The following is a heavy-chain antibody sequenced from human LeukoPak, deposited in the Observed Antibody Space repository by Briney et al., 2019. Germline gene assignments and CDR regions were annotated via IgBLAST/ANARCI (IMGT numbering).Heavy chain of an antibody. J-gene: IGHJ4*02. D-gene: IGHD6-13*01. V-gene: IGHV1-2*02. Sequence: ASVKVSCKASRYTFTGLYWHWVRQAPGQGLEWMGWIDPKGGGANYARNFLGRVTMTRDTSSNTLYMELTRLTSDDTAVYYCARDSGSSSWEFDYWGQGTLVTVSS. CDR2: IDPKGGGA. CDR1: RYTFTGLY. CDR3: ARDSGSSSWEFDY.